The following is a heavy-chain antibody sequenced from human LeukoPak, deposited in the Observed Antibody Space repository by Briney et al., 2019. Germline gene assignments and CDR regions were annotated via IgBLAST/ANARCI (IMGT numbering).Heavy chain of an antibody. V-gene: IGHV3-73*01. CDR3: TGNYYGSGSXADFDY. D-gene: IGHD3-10*01. CDR1: GFTFSGSA. Sequence: GGSLRLSCAASGFTFSGSALHWVRQASGKGLEWVGRIRSTANGYATAYAASVKGRFTISRDDSKNTAYLQMDSLKTEDTAVYYCTGNYYGSGSXADFDYXXXGTLVTVSX. J-gene: IGHJ4*02. CDR2: IRSTANGYAT.